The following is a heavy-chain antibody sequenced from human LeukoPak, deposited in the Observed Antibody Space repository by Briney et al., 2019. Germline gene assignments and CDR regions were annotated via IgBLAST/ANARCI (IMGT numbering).Heavy chain of an antibody. J-gene: IGHJ3*02. D-gene: IGHD3-10*01. Sequence: WASVKVSCKASGYTFTGYYMHWVRQAPGQGLEWMGWINPNSGGTNYAQKFQGRVTMTRDTSISTAYMELSRLRSDDTAVYYCARESLWFGESAIYHAFDIWGQGTMVTVSS. CDR1: GYTFTGYY. CDR2: INPNSGGT. CDR3: ARESLWFGESAIYHAFDI. V-gene: IGHV1-2*02.